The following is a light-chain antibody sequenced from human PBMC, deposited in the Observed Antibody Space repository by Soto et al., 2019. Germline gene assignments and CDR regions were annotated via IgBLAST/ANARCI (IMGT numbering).Light chain of an antibody. J-gene: IGKJ2*02. V-gene: IGKV4-1*01. Sequence: DIVMTQSPDSLAVSLGERATINCKSSQSVLYSSNNKDYLAWYQQKPGQPPKLLIYWASTREFGVPDRFSGRGSETDFTLTISSLQAEDVAVYYCHQYYTTPRTFGQGTELEIK. CDR3: HQYYTTPRT. CDR1: QSVLYSSNNKDY. CDR2: WAS.